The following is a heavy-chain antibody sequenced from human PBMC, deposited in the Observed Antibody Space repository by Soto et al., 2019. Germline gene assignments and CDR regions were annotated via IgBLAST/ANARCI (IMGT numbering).Heavy chain of an antibody. CDR2: IWYDGSRK. D-gene: IGHD2-15*01. V-gene: IGHV3-33*01. CDR1: GFTFSNHG. Sequence: QVQLVESGGGVVQPGTSLRLSCAASGFTFSNHGMHWVRQSPGKGLEWVALIWYDGSRKYHIDSVKGRFTISRDNSKNTLSLQMDSLRAEDTAVYYCARDYCSGGSCYYFGYWGQGTLVTVSS. CDR3: ARDYCSGGSCYYFGY. J-gene: IGHJ4*02.